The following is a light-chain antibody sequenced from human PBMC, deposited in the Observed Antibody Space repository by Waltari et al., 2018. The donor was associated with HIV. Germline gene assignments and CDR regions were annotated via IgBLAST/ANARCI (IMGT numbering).Light chain of an antibody. J-gene: IGKJ5*01. CDR2: DAS. V-gene: IGKV3-11*01. CDR1: QSVGGY. CDR3: QRSSWPIT. Sequence: EIVLTQSPATLSLSPGESATLSCRASQSVGGYLAWYQKKSGQAPRLRIYDASNRATGIPARFSGSGSGTDFTLTISSLEPEDFAVYYCQRSSWPITFGQGTRLEIK.